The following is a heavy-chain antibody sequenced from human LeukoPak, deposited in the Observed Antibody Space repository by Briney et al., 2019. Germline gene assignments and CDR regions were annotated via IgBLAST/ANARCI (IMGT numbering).Heavy chain of an antibody. CDR2: INPSGGST. J-gene: IGHJ4*02. V-gene: IGHV1-46*01. Sequence: ASVKVSCKASGYTFTSYYMHWVRQAPGQGLEWMGIINPSGGSTSYAQKFQGRVTMTRDMSTSTDYMELSSLRSEDTAVYYCARDLSKRNTPKLVVNTDYWGQGTLVTVSS. CDR1: GYTFTSYY. CDR3: ARDLSKRNTPKLVVNTDY. D-gene: IGHD3-22*01.